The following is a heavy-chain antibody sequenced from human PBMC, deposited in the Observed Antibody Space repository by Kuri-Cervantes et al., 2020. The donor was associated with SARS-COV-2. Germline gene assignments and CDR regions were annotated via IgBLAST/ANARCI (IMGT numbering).Heavy chain of an antibody. CDR1: GYTFTSYD. J-gene: IGHJ4*02. CDR2: MNPNSGNT. D-gene: IGHD3-3*01. CDR3: ARGRETYDFWSGYYHHSMSDY. Sequence: ASVKVSCKASGYTFTSYDINWVRQATGQGLEWMGWMNPNSGNTGYAQKFQGRVTMTTDTSTSTAYMELRSLRSDDTAVYYCARGRETYDFWSGYYHHSMSDYWGQGTLVTVSS. V-gene: IGHV1-8*02.